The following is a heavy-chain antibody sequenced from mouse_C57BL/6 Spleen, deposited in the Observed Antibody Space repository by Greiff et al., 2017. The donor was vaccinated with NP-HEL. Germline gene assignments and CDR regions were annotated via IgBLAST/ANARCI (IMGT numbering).Heavy chain of an antibody. CDR1: GYTFTSYW. V-gene: IGHV1-50*01. D-gene: IGHD1-1*01. Sequence: QVQLQQSGAELVKPGASVKLSCKASGYTFTSYWMQWVKQRPGQGLEWIGEIDPSDSYTNYNQKFKGKATLTVDTSSSTAYMQLSSLTSEDSAVYYCARRDYGSSYRAWFAYWGQGTLVTVSA. CDR2: IDPSDSYT. CDR3: ARRDYGSSYRAWFAY. J-gene: IGHJ3*01.